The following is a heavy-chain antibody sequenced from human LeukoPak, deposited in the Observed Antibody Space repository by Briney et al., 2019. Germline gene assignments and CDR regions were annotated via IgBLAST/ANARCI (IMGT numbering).Heavy chain of an antibody. CDR3: ARVSYQLPYYYYCYMDV. D-gene: IGHD2-2*01. CDR2: ISSSSSYI. V-gene: IGHV3-21*01. J-gene: IGHJ6*03. Sequence: GGSLRLSCAASGFTFSSYSMNWVRQAPGKGLEWVSSISSSSSYIYYADSVKGRFTISRDNAKNSLYLQMNSLRAEDTAVYYCARVSYQLPYYYYCYMDVWGKGTTVTVSS. CDR1: GFTFSSYS.